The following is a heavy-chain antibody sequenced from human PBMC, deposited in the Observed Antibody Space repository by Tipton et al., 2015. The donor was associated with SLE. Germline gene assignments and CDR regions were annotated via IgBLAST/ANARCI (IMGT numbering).Heavy chain of an antibody. Sequence: SLRLSCAASGFTFSSYGMHWVRQAPGKGLEWVAFIRYDGSNKYCADSVKGRFTISRDNSKNTLYLQMNSLRAEDTAVYYCAKDFLRDFDYWGQGTLVTVSS. J-gene: IGHJ4*02. V-gene: IGHV3-30*02. CDR1: GFTFSSYG. CDR3: AKDFLRDFDY. CDR2: IRYDGSNK.